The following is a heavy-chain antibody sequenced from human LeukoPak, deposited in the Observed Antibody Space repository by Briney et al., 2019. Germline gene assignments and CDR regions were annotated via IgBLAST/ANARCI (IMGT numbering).Heavy chain of an antibody. D-gene: IGHD3-10*01. V-gene: IGHV4-38-2*01. CDR2: IYHSGST. Sequence: SETLSLTCAVSGYSISSGYYWGWIRQPPGKGLEWIGSIYHSGSTYYNPSLKSRVTISVDTSKNQFSLKLSSVTAADTAVYYCARLDSVVDYWGQGTLVTVSS. CDR1: GYSISSGYY. CDR3: ARLDSVVDY. J-gene: IGHJ4*02.